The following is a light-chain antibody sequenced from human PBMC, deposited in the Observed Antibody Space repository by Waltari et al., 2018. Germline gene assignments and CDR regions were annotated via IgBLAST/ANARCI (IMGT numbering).Light chain of an antibody. CDR2: GAS. CDR1: QSVSSSY. V-gene: IGKV3-20*01. Sequence: EIVLTQSPGTLSLSPGERATLSCRASQSVSSSYLAWNQQKPGQAPRLLIYGASSRATGIPDRFSGSGSGTDFTLTISRLEPEDFAVYYCQQYGSSPVTFGQGTKLEIK. J-gene: IGKJ2*01. CDR3: QQYGSSPVT.